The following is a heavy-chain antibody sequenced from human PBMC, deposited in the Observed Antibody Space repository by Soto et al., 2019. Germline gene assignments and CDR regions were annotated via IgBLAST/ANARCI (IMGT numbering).Heavy chain of an antibody. CDR3: AKHTLFSDSWYEDY. V-gene: IGHV3-23*01. CDR1: GFSFSSCA. D-gene: IGHD6-13*01. CDR2: ISGSGRST. J-gene: IGHJ4*02. Sequence: EVQLLESGGGLMQPGGSLRLSCAASGFSFSSCAMSWVRQAPGNGLEWVSVISGSGRSTDYADSVKGRFTMSRDNSKNMVFLQMNSLSAEDTAVSYCAKHTLFSDSWYEDYWGQGTLVTVSS.